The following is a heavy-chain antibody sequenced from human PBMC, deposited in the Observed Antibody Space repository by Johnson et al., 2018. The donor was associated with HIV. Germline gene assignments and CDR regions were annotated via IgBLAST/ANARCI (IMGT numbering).Heavy chain of an antibody. D-gene: IGHD1-26*01. Sequence: MQLVESGGGLVQRRGGSLRLSCAASGFTVSNNWMHWVRQAPGKGLEWVANIKGDGSEAYYVDSVQGRFTISRDNSKNTLYLQMNSLRAEDTAVYYCAKEGGELLLDAFDIWGQGTMVTVSS. CDR3: AKEGGELLLDAFDI. CDR2: IKGDGSEA. V-gene: IGHV3-7*01. CDR1: GFTVSNNW. J-gene: IGHJ3*02.